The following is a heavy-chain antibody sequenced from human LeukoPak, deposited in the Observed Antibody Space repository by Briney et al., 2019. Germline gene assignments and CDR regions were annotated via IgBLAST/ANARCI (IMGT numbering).Heavy chain of an antibody. D-gene: IGHD3-16*01. CDR3: ARSYNWFDP. Sequence: SQTLSLTCAISGDSVSSNSAVWNWIRQSPSRGLEWLGRTYYRSKWYNDYAVSVKSRITIHPDTSMNQFSLQLNSVTPEDTAVYYCARSYNWFDPWGQGTLVTVSS. CDR1: GDSVSSNSAV. V-gene: IGHV6-1*01. CDR2: TYYRSKWYN. J-gene: IGHJ5*02.